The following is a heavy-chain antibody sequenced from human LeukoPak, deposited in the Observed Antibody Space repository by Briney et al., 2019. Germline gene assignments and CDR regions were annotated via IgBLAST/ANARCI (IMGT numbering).Heavy chain of an antibody. Sequence: SVKVSCKASGGTFSSYAISWVRQAPGQGLEWMRGIIPIFGTANYAQKFQGRVTITADKSTSTAYMELSSLRSEDTAVYYCARASIAARWYYYYYMDVWGKGTTVTVSS. D-gene: IGHD6-6*01. CDR2: IIPIFGTA. J-gene: IGHJ6*03. V-gene: IGHV1-69*06. CDR3: ARASIAARWYYYYYMDV. CDR1: GGTFSSYA.